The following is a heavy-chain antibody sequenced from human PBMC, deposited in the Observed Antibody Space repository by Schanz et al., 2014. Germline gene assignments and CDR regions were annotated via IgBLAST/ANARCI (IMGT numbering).Heavy chain of an antibody. V-gene: IGHV1-18*01. D-gene: IGHD5-12*01. CDR3: ARDFSAYVGNYFDY. CDR2: INGYNGHT. J-gene: IGHJ4*02. Sequence: VQLVQSGAEVKRPGASVRVSCKASGYTFTSYDFNWVRQAPGQGLEWMGWINGYNGHTLYAQKFQGRVTMTTDTSTSTSYMELTSLRFDDTAVYYCARDFSAYVGNYFDYWGQGTLVTGSS. CDR1: GYTFTSYD.